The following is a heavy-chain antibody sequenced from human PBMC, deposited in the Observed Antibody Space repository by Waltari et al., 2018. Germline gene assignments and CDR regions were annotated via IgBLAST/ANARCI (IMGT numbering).Heavy chain of an antibody. D-gene: IGHD3-22*01. Sequence: EVQLVQSGAEVKKPGESLKISCKGSGYSFTSYWIGWVRQMPGKGLGWMGIIYPGDSDTRYSPSFQGQVTISADKSISTAYLQWSSLKASDTAMYYCASGGPYYYDSSGPEDAFDIWGQGTMVTVSS. CDR1: GYSFTSYW. CDR2: IYPGDSDT. J-gene: IGHJ3*02. V-gene: IGHV5-51*01. CDR3: ASGGPYYYDSSGPEDAFDI.